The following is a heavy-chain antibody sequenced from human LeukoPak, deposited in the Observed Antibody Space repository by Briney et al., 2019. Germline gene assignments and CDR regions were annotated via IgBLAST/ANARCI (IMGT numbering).Heavy chain of an antibody. D-gene: IGHD6-13*01. Sequence: GASVKVSCKASGYTFTSYGISWVRQAPGQGLEWMGWISAYNGNTNYAQKLQGRVTITADKSTSTAYMELSSLRSEDTAVYYCARGHIAAAVDYWGQGTLVTVSS. V-gene: IGHV1-18*01. CDR2: ISAYNGNT. J-gene: IGHJ4*02. CDR3: ARGHIAAAVDY. CDR1: GYTFTSYG.